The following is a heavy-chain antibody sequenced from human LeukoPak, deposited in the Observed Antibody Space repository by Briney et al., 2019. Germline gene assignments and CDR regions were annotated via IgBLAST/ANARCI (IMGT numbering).Heavy chain of an antibody. CDR3: ARVENDSSGYYSGHDEIFDY. Sequence: KPGASVKVSCKASGYTFTGYYMHWVRQAPGQGLEWMGWINPNSGGTNYAQKLQGRVTMTTDTSTSTAYMELRSLRSDDTAVYYCARVENDSSGYYSGHDEIFDYWGQGTLVTVSS. J-gene: IGHJ4*02. CDR1: GYTFTGYY. V-gene: IGHV1-2*02. CDR2: INPNSGGT. D-gene: IGHD3-22*01.